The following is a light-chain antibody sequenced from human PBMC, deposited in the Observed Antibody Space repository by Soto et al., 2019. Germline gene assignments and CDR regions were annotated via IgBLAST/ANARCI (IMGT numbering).Light chain of an antibody. V-gene: IGKV1-5*01. J-gene: IGKJ1*01. CDR1: QSISSW. Sequence: DIQRTQSPSTRSASVGDRVTITCRASQSISSWLAWYQQKPGKAPKLLIYDVSSLPSGVPSRFSGSGSGTEFTLTISSLQPDDFATYYCQHYKMYSPWTFGQGTKVDI. CDR2: DVS. CDR3: QHYKMYSPWT.